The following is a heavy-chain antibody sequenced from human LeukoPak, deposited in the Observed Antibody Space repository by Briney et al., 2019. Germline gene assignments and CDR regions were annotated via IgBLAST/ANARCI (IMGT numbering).Heavy chain of an antibody. CDR2: ISFHGTDS. J-gene: IGHJ4*02. CDR3: ASVPPQNSYGYNY. D-gene: IGHD5-18*01. V-gene: IGHV3-30*04. Sequence: PGGSLRLSCAASGFTFISYAIHWVRQAPGKGLEWVAVISFHGTDSFYADSVKGRFTISRDNSKNTLYLQMSSLRADDTAVYYCASVPPQNSYGYNYWGQGTLVTVSS. CDR1: GFTFISYA.